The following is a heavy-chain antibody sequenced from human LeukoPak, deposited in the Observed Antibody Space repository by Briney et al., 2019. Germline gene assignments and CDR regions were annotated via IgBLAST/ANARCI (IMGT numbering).Heavy chain of an antibody. CDR1: GDSISSGDYY. CDR3: ARHSNYYDTSDYRSVFDY. Sequence: SETLSLTCTVSGDSISSGDYYWSWIRQPAGKGLEWIGRISSSGSTNYNPSLKSRITISVDTSKNQFSLKLTSVTAADTAVYYCARHSNYYDTSDYRSVFDYWGQGTLVTVSS. V-gene: IGHV4-61*02. D-gene: IGHD3-22*01. CDR2: ISSSGST. J-gene: IGHJ4*02.